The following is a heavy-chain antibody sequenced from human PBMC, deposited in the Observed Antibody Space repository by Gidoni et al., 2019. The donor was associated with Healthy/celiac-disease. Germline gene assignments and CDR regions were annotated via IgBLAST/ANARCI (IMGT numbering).Heavy chain of an antibody. V-gene: IGHV3-43*01. CDR1: GFTIDDYT. CDR2: ISWDGGST. J-gene: IGHJ4*02. Sequence: EVQLVESGGVVVQPGGSLRLSCAASGFTIDDYTMHWVRQPPGKGLELVSLISWDGGSTYYADSVKGRFTISRDNSKNSLYLQMNSLRTEDTALYYCAKGGQLLWEAFDYWGQGTLVTVSS. D-gene: IGHD2-2*01. CDR3: AKGGQLLWEAFDY.